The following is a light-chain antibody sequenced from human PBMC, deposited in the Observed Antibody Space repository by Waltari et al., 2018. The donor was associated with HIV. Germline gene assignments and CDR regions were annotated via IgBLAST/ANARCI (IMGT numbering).Light chain of an antibody. CDR2: RNN. CDR3: AAWDDSLNGNV. Sequence: QSVVTQPPSASGTPGQRVTISCSGSSSNIGSNPVHWYQQLPGTAPKPPIYRNNRRPSGVPARFSGSKSGTSASLAISGLQSEDEADYYCAAWDDSLNGNVFGTGTKVTVL. J-gene: IGLJ1*01. CDR1: SSNIGSNP. V-gene: IGLV1-44*01.